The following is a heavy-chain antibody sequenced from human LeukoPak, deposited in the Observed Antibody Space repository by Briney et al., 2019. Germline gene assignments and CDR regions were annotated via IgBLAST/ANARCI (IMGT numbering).Heavy chain of an antibody. D-gene: IGHD6-13*01. CDR1: GYTFTNYD. V-gene: IGHV1-8*01. J-gene: IGHJ4*02. CDR3: ARLTGIAAANSIDY. Sequence: GASVKVSCKASGYTFTNYDINWVRQATGQGLEWMGWMNPNSGNTGYAQKLQGRVTMTRNTSISTAYMELSSLRSEDTAVYYRARLTGIAAANSIDYWGQGTLVTVSS. CDR2: MNPNSGNT.